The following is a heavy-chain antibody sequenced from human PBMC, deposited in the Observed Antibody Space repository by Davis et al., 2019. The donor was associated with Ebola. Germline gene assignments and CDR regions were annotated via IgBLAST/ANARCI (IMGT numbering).Heavy chain of an antibody. J-gene: IGHJ4*02. Sequence: GESLKISCAASGFTFSGSAMHWVRQASGKGLEWVGRIRSKANSYATAYAASVKGRFTISRDDSKNTAYLQMNSLRAEDTAVYYCARLQQLVLDYWGQGTLVTVSS. CDR1: GFTFSGSA. D-gene: IGHD6-13*01. CDR2: IRSKANSYAT. CDR3: ARLQQLVLDY. V-gene: IGHV3-73*01.